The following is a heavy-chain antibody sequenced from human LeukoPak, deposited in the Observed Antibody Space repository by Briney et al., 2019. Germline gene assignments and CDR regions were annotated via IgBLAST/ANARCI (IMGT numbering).Heavy chain of an antibody. CDR3: ARDVYYYDRSAFDI. D-gene: IGHD3-22*01. CDR2: IYTSGST. J-gene: IGHJ3*02. CDR1: GGSISSGSYF. V-gene: IGHV4-61*02. Sequence: SQTLSLTCTVSGGSISSGSYFWSWIRQPAGKGLEWIGRIYTSGSTNYNPSLKSRVTISMDTSKNQFSLKLSSVTAADTAVYYCARDVYYYDRSAFDIWGQGTMVTVSS.